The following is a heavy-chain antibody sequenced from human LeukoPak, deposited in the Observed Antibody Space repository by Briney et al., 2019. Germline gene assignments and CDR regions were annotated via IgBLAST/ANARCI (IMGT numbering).Heavy chain of an antibody. CDR3: AKDPRSPMVRGVIINYFDY. V-gene: IGHV3-30*18. CDR2: ISYDGSNK. D-gene: IGHD3-10*01. J-gene: IGHJ4*02. Sequence: PGGSLRLSCAASGFTFSSYGMHWVRQAPGKGLEWVAGISYDGSNKFYADSVKGRFTISRDNSKNTLYLQMNSLRAEDTAVYYCAKDPRSPMVRGVIINYFDYWGQGTLVTVSS. CDR1: GFTFSSYG.